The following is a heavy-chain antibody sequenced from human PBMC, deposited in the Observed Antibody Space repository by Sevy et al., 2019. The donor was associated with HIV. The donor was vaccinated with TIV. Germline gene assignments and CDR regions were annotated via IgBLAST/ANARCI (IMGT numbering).Heavy chain of an antibody. CDR3: ARASQQLVLLREYYFDY. V-gene: IGHV3-21*01. D-gene: IGHD6-13*01. CDR2: ISSSSSYI. CDR1: GFTFNIYS. J-gene: IGHJ4*02. Sequence: GGSLRLSCAASGFTFNIYSMNWVRQAPGKGLEWVSSISSSSSYIYYADSMKGRFTVSRDNAKNSLYLQMNSLRAEDTVVYYCARASQQLVLLREYYFDYWGQGTLVTVSS.